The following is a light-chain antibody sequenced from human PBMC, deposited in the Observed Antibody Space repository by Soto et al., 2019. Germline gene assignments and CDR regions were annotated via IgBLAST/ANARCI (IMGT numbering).Light chain of an antibody. CDR3: QAWDSSTAHVV. Sequence: SSELTQPPSVSVSPGQTASITCSGDKLGDKYACWYQQKPGQSPVLVIYQDSKRPSGIPERFSGANSGNTATLTISGTQAMDEADYYCQAWDSSTAHVVFGGGTKLTV. CDR1: KLGDKY. J-gene: IGLJ2*01. CDR2: QDS. V-gene: IGLV3-1*01.